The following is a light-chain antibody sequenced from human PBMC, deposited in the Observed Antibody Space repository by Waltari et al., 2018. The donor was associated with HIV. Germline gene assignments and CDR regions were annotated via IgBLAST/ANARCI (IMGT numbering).Light chain of an antibody. CDR1: QNVNQN. J-gene: IGKJ5*01. V-gene: IGKV3-15*01. Sequence: EIVMTQSPATLSVSPGERVTLSCRASQNVNQNLAWYQQKPGQAPRLLIYGAFGSAAGLADRFSASGSGTEFTLTISTLQSEDSAVYYCQQYEKWPPITFGQGTRLEIK. CDR3: QQYEKWPPIT. CDR2: GAF.